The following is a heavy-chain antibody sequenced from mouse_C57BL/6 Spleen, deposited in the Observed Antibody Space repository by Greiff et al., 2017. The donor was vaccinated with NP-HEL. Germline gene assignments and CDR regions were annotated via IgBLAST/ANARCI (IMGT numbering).Heavy chain of an antibody. Sequence: EVKVEESGGGLVQPGGSLSLSCAASGFTFTDYYMSWVRQPPGKALEWLGFIRNKANGYTTEYSASVKGRFTISRDNSQSILYLQMNALRAEDSATYYCARGRPHYFDYWGQGTTLTVSS. CDR2: IRNKANGYTT. J-gene: IGHJ2*01. CDR3: ARGRPHYFDY. CDR1: GFTFTDYY. V-gene: IGHV7-3*01.